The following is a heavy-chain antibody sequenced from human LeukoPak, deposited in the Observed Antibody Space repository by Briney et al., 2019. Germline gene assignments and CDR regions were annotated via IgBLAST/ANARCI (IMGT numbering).Heavy chain of an antibody. CDR2: IWYDGSNK. J-gene: IGHJ6*02. Sequence: PGGSLRLSCAASGFTFSSYGMHWVRQAPGKGLEWVAVIWYDGSNKYYADSVKGRFTISRDNSKNTLYLQMNSLRAEDTAVYYCARRHYYDSSGYYGEHTYYYYGMDVWAKGPRSPSP. D-gene: IGHD3-22*01. V-gene: IGHV3-33*01. CDR3: ARRHYYDSSGYYGEHTYYYYGMDV. CDR1: GFTFSSYG.